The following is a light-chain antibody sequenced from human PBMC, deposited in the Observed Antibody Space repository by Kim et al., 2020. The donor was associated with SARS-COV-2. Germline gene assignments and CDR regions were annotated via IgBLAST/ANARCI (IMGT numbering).Light chain of an antibody. J-gene: IGKJ4*01. CDR2: VVS. Sequence: EIVMTQSPLSLSVTPGEPASISCRSSQSLMHYGNGHDYLDWYVQKPGQSPQLLISVVSNRASWVPDRFIGSGSGTHFTLRIDSVEAGDVWIYYCSQVIQTPVIFGGGTKVEIK. CDR3: SQVIQTPVI. V-gene: IGKV2-28*01. CDR1: QSLMHYGNGHDY.